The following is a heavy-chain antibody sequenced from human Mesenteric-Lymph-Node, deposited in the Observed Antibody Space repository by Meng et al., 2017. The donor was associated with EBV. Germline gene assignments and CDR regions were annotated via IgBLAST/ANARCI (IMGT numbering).Heavy chain of an antibody. Sequence: EVQVVESXGGWVQPGGSLRLSCAASGFTFSSYAMSWVRQAPGKGLEWVSAISGSGGSTYYADSVKGRFTISRDNSKNTLYLQMNSLRAEDTAVYYCAKEGYLNYYGSGLTLDYWGQGTLFNVSS. CDR1: GFTFSSYA. CDR3: AKEGYLNYYGSGLTLDY. J-gene: IGHJ4*02. D-gene: IGHD3-10*01. V-gene: IGHV3-23*04. CDR2: ISGSGGST.